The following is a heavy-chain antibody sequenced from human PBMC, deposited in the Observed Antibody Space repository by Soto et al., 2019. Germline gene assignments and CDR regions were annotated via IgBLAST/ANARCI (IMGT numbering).Heavy chain of an antibody. D-gene: IGHD3-22*01. CDR2: IKATAYGATT. CDR3: TTDDTSGYFFHY. V-gene: IGHV3-15*01. Sequence: GESLKISCAAPNFSFTYAWMSWVRQAPGKGLEWVGRIKATAYGATTDYAAPVKGRFTISRDDSKNTLYLQMSSLRTEDTATYYCTTDDTSGYFFHYWGQGALVTVSS. J-gene: IGHJ4*02. CDR1: NFSFTYAW.